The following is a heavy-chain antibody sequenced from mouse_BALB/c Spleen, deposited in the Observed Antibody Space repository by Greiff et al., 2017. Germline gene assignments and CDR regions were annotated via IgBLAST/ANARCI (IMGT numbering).Heavy chain of an antibody. Sequence: VQLQQSGPGLVAPSQSLSITCPVPGFSLTGYGVNWARQPPGKGLAWLGMIWGDGSTDYNSALKSRLSISKDNSKSQVFLKMNSLQTDDTARYYCARVPTYYDYGREQYYAMDYWGQGTSVTVSS. J-gene: IGHJ4*01. CDR3: ARVPTYYDYGREQYYAMDY. CDR1: GFSLTGYG. V-gene: IGHV2-6-7*01. CDR2: IWGDGST. D-gene: IGHD2-4*01.